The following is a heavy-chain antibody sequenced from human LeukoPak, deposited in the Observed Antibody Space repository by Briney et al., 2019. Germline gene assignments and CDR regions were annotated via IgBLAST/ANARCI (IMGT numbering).Heavy chain of an antibody. CDR3: ARDGKANFDY. CDR2: ITGSGGAT. Sequence: AGGSLRLSCAASGFTFSTYAVNWVRQAPGKGLEWGSAITGSGGATYSADSVKGRFTISRDNAKNSLYLQMNSLRAEDTVVYYCARDGKANFDYWGQGTLVTVSS. CDR1: GFTFSTYA. V-gene: IGHV3-23*01. J-gene: IGHJ4*02.